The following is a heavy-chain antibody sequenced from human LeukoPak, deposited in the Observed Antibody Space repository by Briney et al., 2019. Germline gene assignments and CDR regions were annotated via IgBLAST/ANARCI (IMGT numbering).Heavy chain of an antibody. Sequence: SETLSLTCTVSGGSISSGGYYWSWIRQHPGKGLEWIGYIYYSGSTYYNPSLKSRVTISVDTSKNQFSLKLSSVTAADTAVYYCARAGYDSSGYSTYYFDYWGQGTLVTVSS. CDR2: IYYSGST. J-gene: IGHJ4*02. D-gene: IGHD3-22*01. V-gene: IGHV4-31*03. CDR1: GGSISSGGYY. CDR3: ARAGYDSSGYSTYYFDY.